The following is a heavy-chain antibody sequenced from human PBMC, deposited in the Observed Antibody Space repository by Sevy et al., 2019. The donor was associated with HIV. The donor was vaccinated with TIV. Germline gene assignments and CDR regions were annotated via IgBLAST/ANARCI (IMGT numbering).Heavy chain of an antibody. V-gene: IGHV3-30-3*01. CDR2: ISYEGTET. Sequence: GESLKISYAASGFAFSTHAMHWVRQAPGKGLEWVAVISYEGTETFYAASVEGRFTISRDNSKNMLSLQINSLKPEDTAVYYCARDGGYSIKWYPLYWGHGTLVTVSS. CDR1: GFAFSTHA. J-gene: IGHJ4*01. D-gene: IGHD1-26*01. CDR3: ARDGGYSIKWYPLY.